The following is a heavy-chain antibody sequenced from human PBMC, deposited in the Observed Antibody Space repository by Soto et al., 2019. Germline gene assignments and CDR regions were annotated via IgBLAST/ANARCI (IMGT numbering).Heavy chain of an antibody. V-gene: IGHV4-39*01. CDR1: GGSVSNSNYY. D-gene: IGHD3-10*01. Sequence: SETRSLTCTVSGGSVSNSNYYWGWIRQSPGKGLEWIGSVYYRGRSYSKSSVKSRVTISVDTSKNQFSLNLNSVTASDTAVYYCVSQGSSVLSQAYFDYWGPGALVTVSS. J-gene: IGHJ4*02. CDR3: VSQGSSVLSQAYFDY. CDR2: VYYRGRS.